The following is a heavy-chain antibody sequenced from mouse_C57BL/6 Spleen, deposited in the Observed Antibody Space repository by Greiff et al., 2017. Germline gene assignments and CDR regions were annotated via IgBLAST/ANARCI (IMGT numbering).Heavy chain of an antibody. V-gene: IGHV1-15*01. J-gene: IGHJ1*03. Sequence: QVQLKQSGAELVRPGASVTLSCKASGYTFTDYEMHWVKQTPVHGLEWIGAIDPETGGTAYNQKFKGKAILTADKSSSTAYMELRSLTSEDSAVYYGTREGDYDRDWYFDVWGTGTTVTVSS. CDR2: IDPETGGT. D-gene: IGHD2-4*01. CDR3: TREGDYDRDWYFDV. CDR1: GYTFTDYE.